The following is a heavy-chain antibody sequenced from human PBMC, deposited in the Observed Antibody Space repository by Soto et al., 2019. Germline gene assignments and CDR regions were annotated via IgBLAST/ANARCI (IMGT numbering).Heavy chain of an antibody. Sequence: EVQLVESGGVVVQPGGSLRLSCDASGFIFDDFSMHWVRQAPGKGLEWVSLIGRDGINTYYADSVKGRFTITRDNSKNSLYLQMNSLTTEDIALYYCAKECGDASWASYDSWGQGTLVTVSS. CDR2: IGRDGINT. J-gene: IGHJ4*02. D-gene: IGHD2-2*01. CDR3: AKECGDASWASYDS. CDR1: GFIFDDFS. V-gene: IGHV3-43*01.